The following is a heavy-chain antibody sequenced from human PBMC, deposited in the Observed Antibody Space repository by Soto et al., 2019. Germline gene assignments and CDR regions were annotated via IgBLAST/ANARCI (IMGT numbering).Heavy chain of an antibody. V-gene: IGHV1-46*01. J-gene: IGHJ6*02. D-gene: IGHD1-26*01. Sequence: ASVKVSFKASRSTCSKFDFHGLLQSSFQWLDGMGIINPSGGSTTYPQKFQGRVTMTRDTSTSRVNRELITLRSEDKAGYYCARSQVGRPLDVWGPGTTVTVS. CDR3: ARSQVGRPLDV. CDR1: RSTCSKFD. CDR2: INPSGGST.